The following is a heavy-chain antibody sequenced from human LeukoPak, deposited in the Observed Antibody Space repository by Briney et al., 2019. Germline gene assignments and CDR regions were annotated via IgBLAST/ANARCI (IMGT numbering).Heavy chain of an antibody. CDR1: GFSFNYAW. J-gene: IGHJ4*02. CDR2: IRSKTDGGTT. CDR3: TDSDVGHRRY. D-gene: IGHD5-18*01. Sequence: GGSLRLSCAASGFSFNYAWMSWVRQVPGKGLEWVGRIRSKTDGGTTDYAAPVKGRFTIQSDDPENTLFLQMSSRTSEDMGVYYCTDSDVGHRRYWGQGVLVTVPS. V-gene: IGHV3-15*01.